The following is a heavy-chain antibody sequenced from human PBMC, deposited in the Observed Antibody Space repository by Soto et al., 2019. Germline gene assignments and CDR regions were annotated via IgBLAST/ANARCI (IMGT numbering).Heavy chain of an antibody. J-gene: IGHJ5*02. CDR3: ARGVNYDFWSGYYSRWFNP. CDR1: GYAFSSYA. V-gene: IGHV1-3*01. D-gene: IGHD3-3*01. CDR2: INAGNGNT. Sequence: VSVKVSCKAFGYAFSSYAMHWVRQATGQRLEWMGWINAGNGNTKYSQKFQGRVTITRDTSASTAYMELSSLRSEDTAVYYCARGVNYDFWSGYYSRWFNPSGQGTLVTVSS.